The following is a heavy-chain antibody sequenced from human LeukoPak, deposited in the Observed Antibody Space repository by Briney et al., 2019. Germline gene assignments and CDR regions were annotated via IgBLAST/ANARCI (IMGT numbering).Heavy chain of an antibody. D-gene: IGHD5-18*01. J-gene: IGHJ4*02. CDR2: IFYSGTT. V-gene: IGHV4-30-4*08. CDR1: GGSITSGGHY. CDR3: ARGRGYGYGIDY. Sequence: PSETLSLTCTVSGGSITSGGHYWSWVRQPRGKGLEWIGHIFYSGTTLYNPTLKTRLTISEDTSNNQFSLRLTSLTAADTAVYYCARGRGYGYGIDYWGQGTLVTVSS.